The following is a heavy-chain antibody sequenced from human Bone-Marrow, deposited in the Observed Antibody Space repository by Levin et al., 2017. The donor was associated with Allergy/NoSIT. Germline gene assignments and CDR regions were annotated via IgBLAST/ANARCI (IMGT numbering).Heavy chain of an antibody. CDR3: ARGGPPNYDYNWGSYRDGYFDY. J-gene: IGHJ4*02. V-gene: IGHV3-49*04. D-gene: IGHD3-16*02. CDR1: GFTFDDYA. Sequence: GESLKISCTGSGFTFDDYAMSWVRQAPGKGLEWVGFIRNKAHGGTTEYAASVKGRLTISRDDSKSIAYLQMNSLKTEDTAVYFCARGGPPNYDYNWGSYRDGYFDYWGQGTLVTVSS. CDR2: IRNKAHGGTT.